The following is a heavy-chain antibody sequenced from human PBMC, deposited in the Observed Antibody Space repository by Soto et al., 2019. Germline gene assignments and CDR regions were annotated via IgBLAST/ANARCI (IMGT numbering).Heavy chain of an antibody. J-gene: IGHJ6*02. CDR1: GFTFSNYW. Sequence: GGSLRLSCVGSGFTFSNYWMHWVRQAPGKGLEWVSRVKSDGSSTSYADSVKGRFTISRDNAKNSLYLQMNSLRAEDTAVYYCARGIGHCSGASCYSDYYGMDVWGQGTTVTVFS. V-gene: IGHV3-74*01. CDR2: VKSDGSST. D-gene: IGHD2-15*01. CDR3: ARGIGHCSGASCYSDYYGMDV.